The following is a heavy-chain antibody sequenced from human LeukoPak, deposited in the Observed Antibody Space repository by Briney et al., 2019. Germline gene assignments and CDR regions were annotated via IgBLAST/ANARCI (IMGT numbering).Heavy chain of an antibody. Sequence: SVKVSCKAPGFTFSSPAMQWVRQARGQRLEWIGWIVVGSDNTNYAQEFQERVTITRDMSTSTAYMELSSLRSEDTAVYYCAASALGDAFDIWGQGTMVAVSS. CDR2: IVVGSDNT. D-gene: IGHD3-3*01. CDR3: AASALGDAFDI. CDR1: GFTFSSPA. J-gene: IGHJ3*02. V-gene: IGHV1-58*02.